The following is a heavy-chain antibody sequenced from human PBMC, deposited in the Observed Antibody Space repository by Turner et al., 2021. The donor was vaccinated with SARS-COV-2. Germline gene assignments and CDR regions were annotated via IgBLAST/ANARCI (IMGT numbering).Heavy chain of an antibody. D-gene: IGHD2-2*01. CDR1: GFTFSRYW. Sequence: EVQLVESGGGLVQPGGSLRLSCAASGFTFSRYWMSWVRQAPGKGLDWVANIKQDGSEKHFVDSVKGRFTISRDNAKNSLSLQMNSLRAEETAVYYCARSPGYYFDYWGQGTLVTVSS. V-gene: IGHV3-7*01. CDR2: IKQDGSEK. CDR3: ARSPGYYFDY. J-gene: IGHJ4*02.